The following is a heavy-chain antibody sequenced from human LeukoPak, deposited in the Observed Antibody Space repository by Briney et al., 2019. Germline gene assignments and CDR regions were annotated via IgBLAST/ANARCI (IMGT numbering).Heavy chain of an antibody. V-gene: IGHV4-39*01. CDR2: IYYSGST. CDR1: GGSISSSSYY. Sequence: SETLSLTCTVSGGSISSSSYYWGWIRQPPGKGLAWIGSIYYSGSTYYNPSLKSRVTISVDTSKNQFPLKLSSVTAAGTAVYYCARRRDIVVDYWGQGTLVTVSS. D-gene: IGHD2-15*01. J-gene: IGHJ4*02. CDR3: ARRRDIVVDY.